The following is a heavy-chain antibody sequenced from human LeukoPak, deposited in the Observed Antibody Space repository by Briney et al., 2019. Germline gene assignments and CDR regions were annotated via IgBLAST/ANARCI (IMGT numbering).Heavy chain of an antibody. V-gene: IGHV4-34*01. D-gene: IGHD6-19*01. Sequence: KPSETLSLSCAVYGGSFSGYDWNWIRQPPGKGLEWIGEINHRGSTSYNPSLKSRVSISVDTSKNQFSLKLSSVTAADTAVYYCARPENKGAGGWVAYWGQGTLVTVSS. CDR2: INHRGST. J-gene: IGHJ4*02. CDR1: GGSFSGYD. CDR3: ARPENKGAGGWVAY.